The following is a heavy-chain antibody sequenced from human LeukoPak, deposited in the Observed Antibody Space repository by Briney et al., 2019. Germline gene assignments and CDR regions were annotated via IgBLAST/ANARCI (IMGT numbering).Heavy chain of an antibody. D-gene: IGHD3-22*01. V-gene: IGHV3-64D*08. CDR2: ISSNGGST. CDR3: GLAAYYYDSSGSDDAFDI. CDR1: GFNFNNYA. Sequence: GESLKISCSASGFNFNNYAMNWVRQAPGKGLEYVSAISSNGGSTYYADSVKGRCTISRDNSKNTLYLQMSSLRAEDTAVYYCGLAAYYYDSSGSDDAFDIWGQGTMVIVSS. J-gene: IGHJ3*02.